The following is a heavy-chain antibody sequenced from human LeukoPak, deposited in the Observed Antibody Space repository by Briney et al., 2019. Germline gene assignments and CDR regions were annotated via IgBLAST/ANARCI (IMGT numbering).Heavy chain of an antibody. CDR1: GGSFSGYY. V-gene: IGHV4-34*01. CDR3: AARDTVTTASSPSPPPEYFQH. Sequence: PSETLSLTCAVYGGSFSGYYWSWIRQPPGKGLEWIGEINHSGSTNYNPSLKSRVTISVDASKNQFSLKLSSVTAADTAVYYCAARDTVTTASSPSPPPEYFQHWGQGILVTVSS. CDR2: INHSGST. J-gene: IGHJ1*01. D-gene: IGHD4-17*01.